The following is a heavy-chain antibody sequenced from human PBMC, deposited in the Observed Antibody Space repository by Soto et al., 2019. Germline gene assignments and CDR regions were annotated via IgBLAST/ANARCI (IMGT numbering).Heavy chain of an antibody. Sequence: PXASLRLSCTVSGFTFSSYSMNWVRQAPGKGLEWVSSISSSSTYIDYADSVKGRFTISRDNTKSSLFLQMNSLGVEDTAVYYCARGGGGGLFEHWGQGVLVTVSS. V-gene: IGHV3-21*06. CDR2: ISSSSTYI. CDR3: ARGGGGGLFEH. D-gene: IGHD2-21*01. J-gene: IGHJ4*02. CDR1: GFTFSSYS.